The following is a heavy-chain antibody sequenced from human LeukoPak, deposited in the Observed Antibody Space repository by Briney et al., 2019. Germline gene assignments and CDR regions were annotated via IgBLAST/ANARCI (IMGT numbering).Heavy chain of an antibody. CDR2: IYYSGTT. CDR1: GGSMDSFY. J-gene: IGHJ6*04. CDR3: ARLARLTLIRGVTGYHSLDV. D-gene: IGHD3-10*01. V-gene: IGHV4-59*01. Sequence: NPSEILSLTCTVSGGSMDSFYWSWIRQSPGGGLEWIGYIYYSGTTNYNPSLRSRFIMSVDTSKNQFSLKLISVTAADTGVYYCARLARLTLIRGVTGYHSLDVWGKGTKVTVSS.